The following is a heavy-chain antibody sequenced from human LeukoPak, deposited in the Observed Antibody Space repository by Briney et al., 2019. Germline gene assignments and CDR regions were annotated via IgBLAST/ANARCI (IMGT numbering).Heavy chain of an antibody. CDR3: AKTGALGPFDY. V-gene: IGHV3-30*18. Sequence: SCKASGYTFTSYGISWVRQAPGKGLEWVAVISYDGSNKYYADSVKGRFTISRDNSKNTLYLQMNSLRAEDTAVYYCAKTGALGPFDYWGQGTLVTVSS. CDR2: ISYDGSNK. J-gene: IGHJ4*02. CDR1: GYTFTSYG. D-gene: IGHD7-27*01.